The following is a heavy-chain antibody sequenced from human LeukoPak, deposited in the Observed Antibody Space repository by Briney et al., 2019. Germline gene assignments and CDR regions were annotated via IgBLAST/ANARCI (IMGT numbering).Heavy chain of an antibody. CDR3: AGGDYFSYYFDY. CDR1: GGSISSYY. V-gene: IGHV4-59*01. Sequence: PSETLSLTCTVSGGSISSYYWSWIRQPPGKGLEWIGYIYYSGSTNYNPSLKSRVTISVDASKNQFSLKLSSVTAADTAVYYCAGGDYFSYYFDYWGQGTLVTVSS. J-gene: IGHJ4*02. D-gene: IGHD2-21*02. CDR2: IYYSGST.